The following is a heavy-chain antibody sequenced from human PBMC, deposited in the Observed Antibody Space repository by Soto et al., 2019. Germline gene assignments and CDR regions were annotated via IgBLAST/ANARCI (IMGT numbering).Heavy chain of an antibody. J-gene: IGHJ4*02. Sequence: QVQLVQSGAEVKKPGASVKVSCKASGYTFTSYGISWVRQAPGQGLEWMGWISAYNANTNYAQKLRGRDTMPTDTSTSTAYMALRSLRSDEPAGYSCVVAAQPYYVDYWGQGTLVTVSS. D-gene: IGHD2-15*01. CDR1: GYTFTSYG. CDR2: ISAYNANT. V-gene: IGHV1-18*01. CDR3: VVAAQPYYVDY.